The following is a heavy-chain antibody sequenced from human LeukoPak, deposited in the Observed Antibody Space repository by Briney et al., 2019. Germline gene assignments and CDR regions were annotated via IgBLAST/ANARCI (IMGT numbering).Heavy chain of an antibody. CDR2: INSDGSST. CDR1: GFTFSNYW. D-gene: IGHD1-1*01. V-gene: IGHV3-74*01. CDR3: ANGIRYYFDN. Sequence: GGSLRLSCAASGFTFSNYWMYWVRQAPGKGLVWVSRINSDGSSTSYADSVKGRFTISRDNSKSTVYLQMNSLRAEDTAVYYCANGIRYYFDNWGQGTLVTVSS. J-gene: IGHJ4*02.